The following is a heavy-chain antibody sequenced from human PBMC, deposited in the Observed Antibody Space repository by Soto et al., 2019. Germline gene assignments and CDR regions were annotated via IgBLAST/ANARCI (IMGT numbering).Heavy chain of an antibody. Sequence: QITLKESGPTLVKPTQTLTLTCTFSGFSLTTSGVGVGWIRQPPGKALEWLALVYGDDDKRYTPSLKSRLTITKDTSTNQVVFTMTTMDPVDTATYYCARNIFGGYVAAFDVWGQGTMVTVSS. D-gene: IGHD3-10*02. CDR1: GFSLTTSGVG. V-gene: IGHV2-5*02. CDR3: ARNIFGGYVAAFDV. CDR2: VYGDDDK. J-gene: IGHJ3*01.